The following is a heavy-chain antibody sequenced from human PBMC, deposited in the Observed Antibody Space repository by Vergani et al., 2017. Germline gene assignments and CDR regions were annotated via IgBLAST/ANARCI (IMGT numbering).Heavy chain of an antibody. D-gene: IGHD2-21*02. J-gene: IGHJ3*02. Sequence: QVQLQESVPGLVKPSETLSLTCTVSGSSISSYYWSWIRQPPGKGLEWIGYIYYSGSTNYNPSLKSRVTISVDTSKNQFSLKLSSVTAADTAVYYCARNPYCGGDCYSDAFDIWGQGTMVTVSS. V-gene: IGHV4-59*01. CDR1: GSSISSYY. CDR3: ARNPYCGGDCYSDAFDI. CDR2: IYYSGST.